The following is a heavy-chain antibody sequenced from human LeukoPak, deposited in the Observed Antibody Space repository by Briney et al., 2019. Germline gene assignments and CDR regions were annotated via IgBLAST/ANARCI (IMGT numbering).Heavy chain of an antibody. D-gene: IGHD3-22*01. CDR1: GGSISSGDYY. V-gene: IGHV4-30-4*08. CDR3: ARVVDDSSGYDAFDI. Sequence: PSQTLSLTCTVSGGSISSGDYYWSWIRQPPGKGLEWIGYIYYSGSTYYNPPLKSRVTISVDTSKNQFSLKLSSVTAADTAVYYCARVVDDSSGYDAFDIWGQGTMVTVSS. CDR2: IYYSGST. J-gene: IGHJ3*02.